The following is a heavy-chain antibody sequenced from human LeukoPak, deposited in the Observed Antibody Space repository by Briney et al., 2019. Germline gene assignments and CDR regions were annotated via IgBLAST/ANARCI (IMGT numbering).Heavy chain of an antibody. V-gene: IGHV4-34*01. J-gene: IGHJ3*02. CDR1: GGSFSGYY. CDR3: ARNDILTGYDAFDI. CDR2: INHSGST. D-gene: IGHD3-9*01. Sequence: SETLSLTCAVSGGSFSGYYWSWIRQPPGKGLEWIGEINHSGSTYYNPSLKSRVTISGDTSKNQFSLKLSSVTAADTAVYYCARNDILTGYDAFDIWGQGTMVTVSS.